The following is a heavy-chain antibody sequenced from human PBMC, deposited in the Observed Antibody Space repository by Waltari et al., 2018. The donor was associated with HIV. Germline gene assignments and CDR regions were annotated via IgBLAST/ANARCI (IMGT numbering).Heavy chain of an antibody. J-gene: IGHJ4*02. V-gene: IGHV3-30-3*01. CDR1: GFTFSSYA. CDR2: ISYDGSNK. Sequence: QVQLVESGGGVVQPGRSLRLSCAASGFTFSSYAMHWVRQAPGKGLEWVAVISYDGSNKYYADSVKGRFTISRDNSKNTLYLQMNSLRAEDTAVYYCARDYSGRVWYLDYWGQGTLVTVSS. D-gene: IGHD2-8*01. CDR3: ARDYSGRVWYLDY.